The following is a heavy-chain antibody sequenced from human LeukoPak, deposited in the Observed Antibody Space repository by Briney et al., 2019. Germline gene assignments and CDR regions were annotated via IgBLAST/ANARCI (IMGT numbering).Heavy chain of an antibody. D-gene: IGHD2-15*01. CDR2: INWNSGRI. CDR1: GFTFDDYA. J-gene: IGHJ4*02. CDR3: ARDFGYCSGGSCYSVFDY. Sequence: GGSLRLSCAASGFTFDDYAMHWVRQAPGKGLEWVSGINWNSGRIGYADSVKGRFTISRDNTKNSLYLQMNSLRAEDTAVYYCARDFGYCSGGSCYSVFDYWGQGTLVTVSS. V-gene: IGHV3-9*01.